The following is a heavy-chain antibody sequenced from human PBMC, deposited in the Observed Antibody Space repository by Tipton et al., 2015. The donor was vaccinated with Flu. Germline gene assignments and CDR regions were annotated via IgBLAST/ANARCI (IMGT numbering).Heavy chain of an antibody. D-gene: IGHD4-17*01. CDR1: GYSISSGYD. CDR2: IYHSGST. CDR3: ARQDYGAYERLHVFDF. Sequence: GLVKPSETLSLTCDVSGYSISSGYDWGWIRQPPGKGLEWIASIYHSGSTYDNPSLRSRVTISVDTSKNQFSLKLSSVTAGDTAIYYCARQDYGAYERLHVFDFWGQGTMVAVSS. J-gene: IGHJ3*01. V-gene: IGHV4-38-2*01.